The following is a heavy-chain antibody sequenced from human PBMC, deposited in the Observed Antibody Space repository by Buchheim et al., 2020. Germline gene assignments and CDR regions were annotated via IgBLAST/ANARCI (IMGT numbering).Heavy chain of an antibody. CDR1: GYTFTGYY. Sequence: QVQLVQSGAEVKKPGASVKVSCKASGYTFTGYYMHWVRQAPGQGLEWMGRINPNSGGTNYAQKFQGRVTMTRDTSISTAYMELSSLRSEDTAVYYCAVFEWFYSSPINWFDPWGQGTL. D-gene: IGHD6-13*01. CDR3: AVFEWFYSSPINWFDP. CDR2: INPNSGGT. V-gene: IGHV1-2*06. J-gene: IGHJ5*02.